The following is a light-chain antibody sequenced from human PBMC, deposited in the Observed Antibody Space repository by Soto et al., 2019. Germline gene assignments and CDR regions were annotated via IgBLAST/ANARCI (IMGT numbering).Light chain of an antibody. Sequence: DRVTLTCRASQSISGWSAWYHQKPGKAPQLIIYDASSLESGVPSRFSGSGSGTEFTLTISSLQPDYFATYYCQQYNNYRTFGHGTKVDIK. CDR1: QSISGW. CDR3: QQYNNYRT. V-gene: IGKV1-5*01. CDR2: DAS. J-gene: IGKJ1*01.